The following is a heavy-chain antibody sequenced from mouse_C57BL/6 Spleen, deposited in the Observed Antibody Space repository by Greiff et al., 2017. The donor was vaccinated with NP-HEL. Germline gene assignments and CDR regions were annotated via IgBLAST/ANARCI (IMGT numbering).Heavy chain of an antibody. V-gene: IGHV5-16*01. D-gene: IGHD2-13*01. Sequence: EVQLVESEGGLVQPGSSMKLSCTASGFTFSDYYMAWVRQVPEKGLEWVANINYDGSSTYYLDSLKSRFIISRDNAKNILYLQMSSLKSEDTATYYCARGLLGMDYWGQGTSVTVSS. J-gene: IGHJ4*01. CDR1: GFTFSDYY. CDR3: ARGLLGMDY. CDR2: INYDGSST.